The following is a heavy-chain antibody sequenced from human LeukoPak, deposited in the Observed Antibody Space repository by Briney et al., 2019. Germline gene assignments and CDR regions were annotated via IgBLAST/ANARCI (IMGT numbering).Heavy chain of an antibody. D-gene: IGHD5-18*01. CDR1: GGTFSSYA. V-gene: IGHV1-69*13. CDR2: IIPIFGTA. J-gene: IGHJ6*02. Sequence: ASVKVSCKASGGTFSSYAISWVRQAPGQGLEWMGGIIPIFGTANYAQKFQGRVTITADESTSTAYMELSSLRSEDTAVYYCARDQYSYGFGPSYYYYYGMDVWGQGTTVTVSS. CDR3: ARDQYSYGFGPSYYYYYGMDV.